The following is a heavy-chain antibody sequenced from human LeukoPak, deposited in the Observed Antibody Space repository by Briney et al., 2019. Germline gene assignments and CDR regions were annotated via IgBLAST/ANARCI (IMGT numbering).Heavy chain of an antibody. CDR1: GFTFDDYG. V-gene: IGHV3-20*01. Sequence: QTGGSLRLSCAASGFTFDDYGMSWVRQAPGKGLEWVSGINWNGGGTGYGDSVKGRFTISRDNAKNSLCLQMNSLRAEDTALYHCARGGVSSSSIPYFDYWGQGTLVTVSS. J-gene: IGHJ4*02. CDR3: ARGGVSSSSIPYFDY. D-gene: IGHD6-6*01. CDR2: INWNGGGT.